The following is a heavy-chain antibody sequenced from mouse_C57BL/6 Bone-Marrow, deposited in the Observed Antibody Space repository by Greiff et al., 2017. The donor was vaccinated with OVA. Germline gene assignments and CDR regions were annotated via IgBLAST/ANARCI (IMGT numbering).Heavy chain of an antibody. CDR1: GYTFTSYW. Sequence: QVQLQQPGAELVKPGASVKLSCKASGYTFTSYWMHWVKQRPGQGLEWIGMIHPNSGSTNYNEKFKSKATLTVDKSSSTAYMQLSSLTSEDSAVYYCARWGWLLRFPYYAMDYWGQGTSVTVSS. V-gene: IGHV1-64*01. J-gene: IGHJ4*01. CDR3: ARWGWLLRFPYYAMDY. D-gene: IGHD2-3*01. CDR2: IHPNSGST.